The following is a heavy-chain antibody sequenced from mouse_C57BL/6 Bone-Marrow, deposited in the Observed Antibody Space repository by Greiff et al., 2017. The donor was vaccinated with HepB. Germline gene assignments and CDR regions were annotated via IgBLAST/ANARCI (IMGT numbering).Heavy chain of an antibody. D-gene: IGHD2-3*01. CDR1: GYAFSSSW. CDR3: ARGRWGY. J-gene: IGHJ2*01. Sequence: VKLMESGPELVKPGASVKISCKASGYAFSSSWMNWVKQRPGKGLEWIGRIYPGDGDTNYNGKFKGKATLTADKSSRTAYMQLSSLTSEDSAVYFCARGRWGYWGQGTTLTVTS. CDR2: IYPGDGDT. V-gene: IGHV1-82*01.